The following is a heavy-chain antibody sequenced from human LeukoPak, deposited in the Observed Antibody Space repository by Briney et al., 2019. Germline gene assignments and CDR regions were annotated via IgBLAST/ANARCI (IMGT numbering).Heavy chain of an antibody. J-gene: IGHJ6*03. CDR3: ASTTTTYYSYFYYYMGV. CDR1: GGSISSYY. V-gene: IGHV4-4*09. CDR2: IYSSGST. D-gene: IGHD4-17*01. Sequence: SETLSLTCTVSGGSISSYYWSWIRQPPGKGLGWIGYIYSSGSTNYNPSLNSRVTISVDTSKNQFSLKLTSVTAADTAVYYCASTTTTYYSYFYYYMGVRGKGTTVTVSS.